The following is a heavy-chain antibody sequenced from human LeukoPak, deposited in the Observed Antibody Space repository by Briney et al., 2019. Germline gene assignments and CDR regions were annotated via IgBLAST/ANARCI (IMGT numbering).Heavy chain of an antibody. V-gene: IGHV4-39*01. CDR2: IYYSGST. Sequence: KPSETLSLTCTVSGGSISSSSYYWGWIRQPPGKGLEWIGSIYYSGSTYYNPSLKSRVTISVDTSKNQFSLKLSSVTAADTAVYYCARVPVRGVMDFEGFDYWGQGTLVTVSS. CDR1: GGSISSSSYY. J-gene: IGHJ4*02. D-gene: IGHD3-10*01. CDR3: ARVPVRGVMDFEGFDY.